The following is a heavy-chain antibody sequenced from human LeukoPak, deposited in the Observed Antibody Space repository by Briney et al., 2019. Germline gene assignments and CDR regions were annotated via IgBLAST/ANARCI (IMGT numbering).Heavy chain of an antibody. CDR1: GGSTSSSNW. V-gene: IGHV4-4*02. J-gene: IGHJ3*02. CDR3: ARDSRDAFDI. Sequence: SGTLSLTCAVSGGSTSSSNWWSWVRQPPGKGLEWIGEIYHSGSTNYNPSLKSRVTISVDTSNNQFSLNLSSVTPADTAVYYCARDSRDAFDIWGQGAMVTVSS. CDR2: IYHSGST.